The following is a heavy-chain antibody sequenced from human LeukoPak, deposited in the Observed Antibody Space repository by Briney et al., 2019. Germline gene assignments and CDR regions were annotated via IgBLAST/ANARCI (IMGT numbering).Heavy chain of an antibody. D-gene: IGHD3-22*01. CDR3: ARFEDDSSGYFGY. V-gene: IGHV1-8*01. Sequence: ASVKVSCKASGGTFSSYAISWVRQATGQGLEWMGWMNPNSGNTGYAQKFQGRVTMTRNTSISTAYMELSSLRSEDTAVYYCARFEDDSSGYFGYWGQGTLVTVSS. J-gene: IGHJ4*02. CDR2: MNPNSGNT. CDR1: GGTFSSYA.